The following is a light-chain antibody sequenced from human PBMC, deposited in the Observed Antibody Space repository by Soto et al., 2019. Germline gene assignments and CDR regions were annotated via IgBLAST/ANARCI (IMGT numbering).Light chain of an antibody. CDR1: SSDVGGYNY. J-gene: IGLJ1*01. Sequence: QSVLTQPPSASGSPGQSVAISCTGTSSDVGGYNYVSWYQQHPGKAPKLMIYEVNKRPSGVPDRFSGSKSGNTASLTVSGLQAEDEADYYSSSHAGSSNVFGTGTKLTVL. CDR2: EVN. V-gene: IGLV2-8*01. CDR3: SSHAGSSNV.